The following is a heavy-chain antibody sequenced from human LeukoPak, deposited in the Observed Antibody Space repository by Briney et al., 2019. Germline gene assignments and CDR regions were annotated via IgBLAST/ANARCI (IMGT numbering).Heavy chain of an antibody. V-gene: IGHV4-28*03. J-gene: IGHJ6*02. CDR1: GYSISSTNY. CDR3: ARDRPPFSGGYYYYGMDV. D-gene: IGHD2-15*01. CDR2: IYYSGGI. Sequence: SDTLSLTCAVSGYSISSTNYWAWIRQPPGKGLEWIGHIYYSGGIYYNPSLKSRVTMSVDTSKNQFSLKLSSVTAVDTAVYYCARDRPPFSGGYYYYGMDVWGQGTTVTVSS.